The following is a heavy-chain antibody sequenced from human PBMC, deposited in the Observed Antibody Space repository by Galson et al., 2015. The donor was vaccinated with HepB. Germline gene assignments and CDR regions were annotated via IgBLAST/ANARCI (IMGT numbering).Heavy chain of an antibody. CDR3: ARDADRGALQFGPSYYMDV. CDR2: IWYDGSNK. V-gene: IGHV3-33*01. Sequence: SLRLSCAASGFTFSSYGMHWVRQAPGKGLEWVAVIWYDGSNKYYVDSVKGRFTISRDNSKNTLYLQMNSLRAEDTAVYYCARDADRGALQFGPSYYMDVWGKGTTVTVSS. J-gene: IGHJ6*03. CDR1: GFTFSSYG. D-gene: IGHD3-16*01.